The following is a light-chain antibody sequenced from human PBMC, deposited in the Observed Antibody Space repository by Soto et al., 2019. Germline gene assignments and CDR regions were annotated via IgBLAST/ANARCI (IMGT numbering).Light chain of an antibody. V-gene: IGLV2-14*01. CDR1: SSDIGVFNY. J-gene: IGLJ2*01. Sequence: QSVLTQPASVSGSPGQSITISCTGSSSDIGVFNYVCWYQQTPGNAPKIIIFEVTNRPSGVSNRFSGSKSGNTASLTISGLQAEDEADYYCSSFASTYTLLFGGGTKVTVL. CDR3: SSFASTYTLL. CDR2: EVT.